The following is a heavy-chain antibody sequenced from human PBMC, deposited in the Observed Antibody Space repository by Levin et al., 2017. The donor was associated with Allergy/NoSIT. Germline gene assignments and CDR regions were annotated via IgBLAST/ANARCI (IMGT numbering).Heavy chain of an antibody. D-gene: IGHD2-2*01. CDR3: ARGYCSSTSCIDY. J-gene: IGHJ4*02. Sequence: GGSLRLSCAASGFTFSSYGMHWVRQAPGKGLEWVAVIWYDGSNKYYADSVKGRFTISRDNSKNTLYLQMNSLRAEDTAVYYCARGYCSSTSCIDYWGQGTLVTVSS. CDR1: GFTFSSYG. V-gene: IGHV3-33*01. CDR2: IWYDGSNK.